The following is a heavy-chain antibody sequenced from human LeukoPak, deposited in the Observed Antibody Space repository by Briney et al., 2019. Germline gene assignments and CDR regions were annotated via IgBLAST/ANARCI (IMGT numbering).Heavy chain of an antibody. CDR2: ISGSGGST. CDR3: AKDRDYGDYNEYFQH. J-gene: IGHJ1*01. CDR1: GFTFSSYA. Sequence: GGSLRLSCAASGFTFSSYAMSWVRQAPGKGLEWVSAISGSGGSTYYADSVKGRFTISRDNSKNTLYLQMNSLRAEDTAVYYCAKDRDYGDYNEYFQHWGQGTLATVSS. V-gene: IGHV3-23*01. D-gene: IGHD4-17*01.